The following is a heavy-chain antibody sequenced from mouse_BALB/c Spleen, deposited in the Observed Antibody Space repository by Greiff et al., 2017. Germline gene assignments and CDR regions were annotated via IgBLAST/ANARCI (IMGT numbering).Heavy chain of an antibody. J-gene: IGHJ1*01. CDR1: GYSFTSYW. V-gene: IGHV1-5*01. CDR2: IYPGNSDT. Sequence: EVQLQQSGTVLARPGASVKMSCKASGYSFTSYWMHWVKQRPGQGLEWIGAIYPGNSDTSYNQKFKGKAKLTAVTSASTAYMELSSLTNEDSAVYYCTRSAYYGSSSSFDVWGAGTTVTVSS. D-gene: IGHD1-1*01. CDR3: TRSAYYGSSSSFDV.